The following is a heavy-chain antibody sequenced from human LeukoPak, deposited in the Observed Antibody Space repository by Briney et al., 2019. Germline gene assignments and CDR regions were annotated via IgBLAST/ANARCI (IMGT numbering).Heavy chain of an antibody. CDR3: ATIKVRANNYDTDGFEY. J-gene: IGHJ4*02. CDR2: IKRDGGEK. Sequence: GGSLRLSCVVSGFTFSSYWMSWVRQAPGKGLEWVANIKRDGGEKYYVDSVKGRFTISRDNAKKSLYLQMNSLRAEDTAVYYCATIKVRANNYDTDGFEYWGQGTLVTVSS. CDR1: GFTFSSYW. V-gene: IGHV3-7*05. D-gene: IGHD3-10*01.